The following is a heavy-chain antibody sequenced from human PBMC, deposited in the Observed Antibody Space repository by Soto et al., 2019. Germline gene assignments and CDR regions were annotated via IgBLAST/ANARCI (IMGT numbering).Heavy chain of an antibody. Sequence: SVKVSCKASGGTFISYAISWVLQAPGQGLEWMGGIIPLFRTANYAQKFQGRVSITADESTSTAYMELSSLRPDDTAVYYCARHQSEYYYGMDVWGRGTTVTVSS. V-gene: IGHV1-69*13. CDR3: ARHQSEYYYGMDV. CDR1: GGTFISYA. D-gene: IGHD3-3*01. J-gene: IGHJ6*02. CDR2: IIPLFRTA.